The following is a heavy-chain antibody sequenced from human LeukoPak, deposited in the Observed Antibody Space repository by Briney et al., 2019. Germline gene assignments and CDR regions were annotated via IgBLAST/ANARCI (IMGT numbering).Heavy chain of an antibody. J-gene: IGHJ4*02. CDR3: ARDDRWRTGGSDY. Sequence: GSSVKVSCKASGGTFSSYAISWVRQAPGQGVEWMGGIIPIFGTANYAQKFQGRVTITADESTSTAYMELSSLRSEDTAVYYCARDDRWRTGGSDYWGQGTLVTVSS. V-gene: IGHV1-69*01. CDR2: IIPIFGTA. D-gene: IGHD1-14*01. CDR1: GGTFSSYA.